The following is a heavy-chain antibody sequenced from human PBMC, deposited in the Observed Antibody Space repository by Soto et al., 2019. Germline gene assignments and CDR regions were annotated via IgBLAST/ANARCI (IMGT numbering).Heavy chain of an antibody. Sequence: SETLSLICTVSGGSISSSSDWWGWVRQPPGKGPEWIASIYRSGATYYNPSLNSRVTVFVDSSKNQFSLKLTSVTAADTAVYYCARLAGSSFFTYWGQGTRVTVSS. CDR3: ARLAGSSFFTY. J-gene: IGHJ4*02. CDR2: IYRSGAT. V-gene: IGHV4-39*01. CDR1: GGSISSSSDW. D-gene: IGHD6-6*01.